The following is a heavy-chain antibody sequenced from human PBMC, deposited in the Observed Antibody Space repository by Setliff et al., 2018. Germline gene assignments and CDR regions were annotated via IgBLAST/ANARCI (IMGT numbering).Heavy chain of an antibody. CDR3: ARAIGYYVMDS. D-gene: IGHD4-17*01. V-gene: IGHV3-43*01. CDR2: ISWDGESA. CDR1: GFPFDDHT. Sequence: PGGSLSLSCEASGFPFDDHTMHWVRHAPGRGLEWISVISWDGESAEYAASVRGRFAIARDNSKNILYLQMNSLRRDDTALDFCARAIGYYVMDSWGQGTLVTVSS. J-gene: IGHJ4*02.